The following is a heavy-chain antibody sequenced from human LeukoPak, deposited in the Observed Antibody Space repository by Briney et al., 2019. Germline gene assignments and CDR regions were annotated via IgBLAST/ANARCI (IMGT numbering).Heavy chain of an antibody. V-gene: IGHV5-51*01. CDR2: IYPGDSDT. Sequence: GASLKISCKGSGYSFTSYWIGWVRQMPGKGLEWMGIIYPGDSDTRYSPSFQGQVTISADKSISTAYLQWSSLKASDTAMYYCARGGIGITIFGVYFDYWGQGTLVTVSS. J-gene: IGHJ4*02. CDR1: GYSFTSYW. D-gene: IGHD3-3*01. CDR3: ARGGIGITIFGVYFDY.